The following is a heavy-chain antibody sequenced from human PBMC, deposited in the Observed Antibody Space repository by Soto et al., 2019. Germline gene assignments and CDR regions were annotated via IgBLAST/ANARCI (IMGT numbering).Heavy chain of an antibody. Sequence: GASVKVSCKASGFTFTSSAVQWVRQARGQRLEWIGWIVVGSGNTNYAQKFQERVTITRDMSTSTAYMELSSLRSEDTAVYYCAAPDLSRCSSTSCRALDAFDIWGQGTMVTVSS. D-gene: IGHD2-2*01. V-gene: IGHV1-58*01. CDR3: AAPDLSRCSSTSCRALDAFDI. CDR1: GFTFTSSA. J-gene: IGHJ3*02. CDR2: IVVGSGNT.